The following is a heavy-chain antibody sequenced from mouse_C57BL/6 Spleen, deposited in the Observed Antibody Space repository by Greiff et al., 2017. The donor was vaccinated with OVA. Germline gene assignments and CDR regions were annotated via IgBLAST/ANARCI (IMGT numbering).Heavy chain of an antibody. V-gene: IGHV5-12*01. D-gene: IGHD2-2*01. CDR1: GFTFSDYY. Sequence: EVMLVESGGGLVQPGGSLKLSCAASGFTFSDYYMYWVRQTPEKRLEWVAYISNGGGSTYYPDTVKGRFTISRDNAKNTLYLQMSRLKAEDTAMYYCARLVPRYFDVWGTGTTVTVSS. CDR2: ISNGGGST. J-gene: IGHJ1*03. CDR3: ARLVPRYFDV.